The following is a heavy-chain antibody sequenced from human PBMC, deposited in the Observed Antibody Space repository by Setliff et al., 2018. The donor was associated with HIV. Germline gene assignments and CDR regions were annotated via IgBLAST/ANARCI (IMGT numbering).Heavy chain of an antibody. V-gene: IGHV4-38-2*01. Sequence: PSETLSLTCAVSGYSISSGYYWGWIRQPPGKGLEWIGSIYHSGSTYYNPSLKSRVTISVDTSKNQFSLKLTSVTAADTAMYYCASRIYYYDESRVLREEGFVPWGQGTLVTAPQ. CDR2: IYHSGST. CDR3: ASRIYYYDESRVLREEGFVP. D-gene: IGHD3-22*01. J-gene: IGHJ5*02. CDR1: GYSISSGYY.